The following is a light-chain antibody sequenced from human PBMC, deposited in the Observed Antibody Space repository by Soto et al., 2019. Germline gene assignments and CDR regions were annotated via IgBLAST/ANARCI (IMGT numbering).Light chain of an antibody. Sequence: EIVLTQSPGTLSLSPGERATLSCRASQSVSSSSLAWYQQKRGQAPRLLIHDASSRATGIPDRFSGSGSGTDFTLTISRLEPEDLALYYCQQYGTSAITFGQGTRLEIK. CDR3: QQYGTSAIT. CDR2: DAS. CDR1: QSVSSSS. J-gene: IGKJ5*01. V-gene: IGKV3-20*01.